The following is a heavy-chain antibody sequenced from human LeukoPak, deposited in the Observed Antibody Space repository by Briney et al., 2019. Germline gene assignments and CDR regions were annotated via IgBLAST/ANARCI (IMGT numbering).Heavy chain of an antibody. CDR1: GYTFSGYF. V-gene: IGHV1-2*02. D-gene: IGHD1-26*01. Sequence: GASVKVSCKASGYTFSGYFLHWVRQAPGRGLEWMGWITPNSGGTNYAQKFQGRVTMTGDTSSNTAYMELSSLTSDDTAVYYCARPLKSGNYGRFDPWGQGTLVTVSS. J-gene: IGHJ5*02. CDR3: ARPLKSGNYGRFDP. CDR2: ITPNSGGT.